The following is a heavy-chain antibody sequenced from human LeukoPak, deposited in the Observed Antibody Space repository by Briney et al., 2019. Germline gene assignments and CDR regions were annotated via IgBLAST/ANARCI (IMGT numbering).Heavy chain of an antibody. V-gene: IGHV3-30-3*01. CDR3: ARGATYSSGLFDY. Sequence: GGSLRLSCAASGFTFSSYAMHWVRQAPGKGLEWVAVISYDGSNKYYADSVKGRFTISRDNSKNTLYLQMNSLRAEDTAVYYCARGATYSSGLFDYWGQGSLVTVSS. CDR2: ISYDGSNK. CDR1: GFTFSSYA. J-gene: IGHJ4*02. D-gene: IGHD6-25*01.